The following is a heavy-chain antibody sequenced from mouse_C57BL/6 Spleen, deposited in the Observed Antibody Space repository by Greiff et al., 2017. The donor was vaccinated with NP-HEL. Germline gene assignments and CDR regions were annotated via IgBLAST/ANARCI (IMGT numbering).Heavy chain of an antibody. D-gene: IGHD1-1*01. CDR2: INPSSGYT. V-gene: IGHV1-4*01. Sequence: QVQLKESGAELARPGASVKMSCKASGYTFTSYTMHWVKQRPGQGLEWIGYINPSSGYTKYNQKFKDKATLTADKSSSTAYMQLSSLTSEDSAVYYGASSIYYYGSSYWYFDVWGTGTTVTVSS. J-gene: IGHJ1*03. CDR3: ASSIYYYGSSYWYFDV. CDR1: GYTFTSYT.